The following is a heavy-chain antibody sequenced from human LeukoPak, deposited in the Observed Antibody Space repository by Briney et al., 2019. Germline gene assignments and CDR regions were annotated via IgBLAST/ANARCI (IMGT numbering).Heavy chain of an antibody. CDR2: ISGSGGST. D-gene: IGHD2-21*01. CDR3: AKFLPTHVVVANYYFDY. J-gene: IGHJ4*02. Sequence: GGSLRLSCAASGFTFSSYAMSWVRQAPGKGLEWVSAISGSGGSTYYADSVKGRFTISRDNSKNTLYLQMNSLRAEDTAVYYCAKFLPTHVVVANYYFDYWGQGTLVTVSS. CDR1: GFTFSSYA. V-gene: IGHV3-23*01.